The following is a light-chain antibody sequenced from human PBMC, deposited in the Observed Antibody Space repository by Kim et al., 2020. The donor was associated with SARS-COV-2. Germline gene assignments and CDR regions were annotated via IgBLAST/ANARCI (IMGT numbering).Light chain of an antibody. CDR3: CSYAGSNPSRV. V-gene: IGLV2-11*01. CDR1: SSDVGGYNF. Sequence: QSALTQPRSVSGSPGQSVTISCTGTSSDVGGYNFVSWYQHHPGRAPTLMIHAVSKRPSGVPDRFSGSKSGNTASLTISGLQAEDEADYYCCSYAGSNPSRVFGTGTKVTVL. J-gene: IGLJ1*01. CDR2: AVS.